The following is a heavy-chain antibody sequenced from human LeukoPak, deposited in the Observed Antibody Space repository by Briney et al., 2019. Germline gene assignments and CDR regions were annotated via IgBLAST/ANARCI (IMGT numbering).Heavy chain of an antibody. J-gene: IGHJ4*02. Sequence: ASVKVSCKASGYTFTSYYMHWVRQAPGQGLEWMGIINPSGGSTSYAQKFQGRVTMTRDTSTSTVYMELSSLRSEDTAVYYCARAGLYCSSTSCYSLDYWGQGTLVTVSS. D-gene: IGHD2-2*01. V-gene: IGHV1-46*01. CDR3: ARAGLYCSSTSCYSLDY. CDR1: GYTFTSYY. CDR2: INPSGGST.